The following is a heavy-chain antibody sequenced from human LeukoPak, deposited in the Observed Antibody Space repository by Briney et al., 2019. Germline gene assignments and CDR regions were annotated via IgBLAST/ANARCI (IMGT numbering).Heavy chain of an antibody. J-gene: IGHJ3*02. V-gene: IGHV3-66*01. CDR1: GFTVSSNY. Sequence: GGSLRLSCAAYGFTVSSNYMSWGRQAPGKGLEWVSVIYSGGSTYYADSVKGRFTISRDNSKNTLYLQMNSLRAEDTAVYYCARVGDGYNFDAFDIWGQGTMVTVSS. CDR3: ARVGDGYNFDAFDI. CDR2: IYSGGST. D-gene: IGHD5-24*01.